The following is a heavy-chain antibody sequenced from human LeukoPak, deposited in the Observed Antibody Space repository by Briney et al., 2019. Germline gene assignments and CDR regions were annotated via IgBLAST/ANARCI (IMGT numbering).Heavy chain of an antibody. V-gene: IGHV3-7*04. J-gene: IGHJ3*02. Sequence: GGSLRLSCAASGFTFSTYTMNWVRQAPGKGLEWVANIKQDDSEKYYVDSVKGRFTISRDNAKNSVYLQMDSLRAEDTAVYYCARGRAIDIWGRGTIVTVSS. CDR2: IKQDDSEK. CDR1: GFTFSTYT. CDR3: ARGRAIDI.